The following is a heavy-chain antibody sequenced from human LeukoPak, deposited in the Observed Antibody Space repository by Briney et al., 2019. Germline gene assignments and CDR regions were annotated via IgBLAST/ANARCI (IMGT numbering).Heavy chain of an antibody. CDR3: ARADYDILTVSGAFDI. CDR1: GGSISSYY. Sequence: SETLSLTCTVSGGSISSYYWSWIRQPPGKGLEWIGYIYYSGSTNYNPSPKSRVTISVDTPKNQFSLKLSSVTAADTAVYYCARADYDILTVSGAFDIWGQGTMVTVSS. V-gene: IGHV4-59*01. J-gene: IGHJ3*02. CDR2: IYYSGST. D-gene: IGHD3-9*01.